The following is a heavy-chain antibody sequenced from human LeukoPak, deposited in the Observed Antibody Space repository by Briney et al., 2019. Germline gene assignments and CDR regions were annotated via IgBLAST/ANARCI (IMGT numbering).Heavy chain of an antibody. CDR2: ISYDGSNK. J-gene: IGHJ6*02. D-gene: IGHD5-12*01. CDR3: AKSGGYDFPYYYYGMDV. V-gene: IGHV3-30*18. CDR1: GFTFSSYG. Sequence: GRSLRLSCAASGFTFSSYGMHWVRQAPGKGLEWVAVISYDGSNKYYADSVKGRFTISRDNSKNTLYLQMDSLRAEDTAVYYCAKSGGYDFPYYYYGMDVWGQGTTVTVSS.